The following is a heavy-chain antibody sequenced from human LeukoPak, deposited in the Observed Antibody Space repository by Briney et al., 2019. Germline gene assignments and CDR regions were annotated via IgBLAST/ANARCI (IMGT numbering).Heavy chain of an antibody. CDR3: AKTRGDSSGYYEYYFDY. CDR1: GFTFSSYA. D-gene: IGHD3-22*01. CDR2: ISGSGGST. Sequence: GGSLRLSCAASGFTFSSYAMSWVRQAPGKGLEWASAISGSGGSTYYADSVKDRFTISRDNSKNTLYLQMNSLRAEDTAVYYCAKTRGDSSGYYEYYFDYWGQGTLVTVSS. J-gene: IGHJ4*02. V-gene: IGHV3-23*01.